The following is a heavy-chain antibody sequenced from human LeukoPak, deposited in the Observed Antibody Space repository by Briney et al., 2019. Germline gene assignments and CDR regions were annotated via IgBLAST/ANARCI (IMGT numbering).Heavy chain of an antibody. Sequence: QTGGSLRLSCAASGFTFSSYGMHWVRQAPGKGLEWVAVIWYDGSNKYYADSVKGRFTISRDNSKNTLYLQMNSLRAEDTAVYYCARDRSSSKAFDYWGQGTLVTVSS. CDR1: GFTFSSYG. D-gene: IGHD6-13*01. V-gene: IGHV3-33*01. CDR3: ARDRSSSKAFDY. J-gene: IGHJ4*02. CDR2: IWYDGSNK.